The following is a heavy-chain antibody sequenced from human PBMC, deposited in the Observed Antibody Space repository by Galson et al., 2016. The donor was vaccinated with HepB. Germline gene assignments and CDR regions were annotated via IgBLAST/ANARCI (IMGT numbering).Heavy chain of an antibody. Sequence: SLRLSCAASGSTFSSYAMTWVHQVPGKGLEWVSTISGNGGSTYYADSVKGRFTISRDNSKDTLYLQMNSLRAEDTAVYYCAKVFRCFDYWGQGTLVTVSS. CDR3: AKVFRCFDY. CDR1: GSTFSSYA. D-gene: IGHD3-3*01. J-gene: IGHJ4*02. V-gene: IGHV3-23*01. CDR2: ISGNGGST.